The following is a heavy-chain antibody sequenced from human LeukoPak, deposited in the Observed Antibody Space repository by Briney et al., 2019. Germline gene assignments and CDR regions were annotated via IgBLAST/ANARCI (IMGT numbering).Heavy chain of an antibody. D-gene: IGHD5-12*01. CDR2: ISYDGSNK. Sequence: PGGSLRLSCAASGFTFSSYAMHWVRQAPGKGLEWVAVISYDGSNKYYADSVKGRFTISRDNSKNTLYLQMNSLRAEATAVYYCARDRGGYGAPGLDYWGQGTLVTVSS. V-gene: IGHV3-30-3*01. CDR3: ARDRGGYGAPGLDY. CDR1: GFTFSSYA. J-gene: IGHJ4*02.